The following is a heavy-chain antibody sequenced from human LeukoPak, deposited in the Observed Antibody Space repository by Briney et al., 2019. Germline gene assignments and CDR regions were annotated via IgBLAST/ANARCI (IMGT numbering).Heavy chain of an antibody. CDR2: ISSSGSTI. V-gene: IGHV3-48*03. J-gene: IGHJ4*02. Sequence: GGSLRLSCAASGVTFSSYEMNWVRQAPGKGLEWVSYISSSGSTIYYADSVKGRSTISRDNAKNSLYLQMNSLRAEDTAVYYCARGGRGYYDFWSGYSGIDYWGQGTLVTVSS. CDR1: GVTFSSYE. CDR3: ARGGRGYYDFWSGYSGIDY. D-gene: IGHD3-3*01.